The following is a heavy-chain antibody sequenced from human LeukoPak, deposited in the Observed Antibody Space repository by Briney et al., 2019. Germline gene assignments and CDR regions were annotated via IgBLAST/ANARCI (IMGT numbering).Heavy chain of an antibody. CDR3: ARVTNSGSYSYDAFDI. CDR2: ISAYSGDT. Sequence: GASVKVSCKASGYTFTSYGISWVRQAPGQGLEWMGWISAYSGDTNYAQKLQGRVTMTTDTSTSTAYMELRSLRSDDAAVYYCARVTNSGSYSYDAFDIWGQGTMVTVSS. J-gene: IGHJ3*02. D-gene: IGHD3-10*01. CDR1: GYTFTSYG. V-gene: IGHV1-18*01.